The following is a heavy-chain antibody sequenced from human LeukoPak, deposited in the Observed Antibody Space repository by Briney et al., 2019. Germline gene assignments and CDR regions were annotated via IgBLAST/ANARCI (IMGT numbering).Heavy chain of an antibody. J-gene: IGHJ6*04. CDR2: IIPIFGTA. CDR3: ARGLEWFGEFYYGMDV. V-gene: IGHV1-69*13. CDR1: GGTFSSYA. Sequence: GASVSVSCKASGGTFSSYAISWVRQAPGQGLEWMGGIIPIFGTANYAQKFQGRVTITADESTSTAYMELSSLRSEDTAVYYRARGLEWFGEFYYGMDVWGKGTTVTVSS. D-gene: IGHD3-10*01.